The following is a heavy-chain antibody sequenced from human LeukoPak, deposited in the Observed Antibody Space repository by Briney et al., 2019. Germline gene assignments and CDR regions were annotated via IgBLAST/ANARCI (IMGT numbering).Heavy chain of an antibody. CDR3: ARRSSTATRLFDF. D-gene: IGHD6-6*01. CDR1: GYSFTSYW. CDR2: IYPGDSDT. J-gene: IGHJ4*02. V-gene: IGHV5-51*01. Sequence: GESLKISCKGSGYSFTSYWIAWVRQMPGKGLEWMGIIYPGDSDTKYSPSFQGQVTISADKSITTTYLQWSSLKASDTAIYYCARRSSTATRLFDFWGQGTLVTVSS.